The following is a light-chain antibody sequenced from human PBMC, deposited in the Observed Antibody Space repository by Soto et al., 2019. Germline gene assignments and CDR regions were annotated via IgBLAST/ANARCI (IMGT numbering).Light chain of an antibody. J-gene: IGKJ2*01. CDR1: QSVSSSY. Sequence: EIVLTQSPGTLSLSPGERATLSCRASQSVSSSYLAWYQQKPGQAPRLLIYGASSRATGIPDRFSGSGSETDFTLTISRLEPEDFAVYYCKQYGSSPGYTFGQGTKLEIK. V-gene: IGKV3-20*01. CDR3: KQYGSSPGYT. CDR2: GAS.